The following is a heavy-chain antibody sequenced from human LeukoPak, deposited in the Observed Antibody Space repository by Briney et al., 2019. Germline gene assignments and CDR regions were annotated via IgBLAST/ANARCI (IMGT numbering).Heavy chain of an antibody. J-gene: IGHJ6*02. D-gene: IGHD2-15*01. CDR1: GYTFTSYG. CDR3: ARGLRIINGLDV. V-gene: IGHV1-2*02. Sequence: ASVKVSCKASGYTFTSYGISWVRQAPGQGLEWLGWLNPHSGGTNYAQKFQGRVTLTSDTSISTAYMELSPLTSGDTAIYYCARGLRIINGLDVWGQGTTVIVSS. CDR2: LNPHSGGT.